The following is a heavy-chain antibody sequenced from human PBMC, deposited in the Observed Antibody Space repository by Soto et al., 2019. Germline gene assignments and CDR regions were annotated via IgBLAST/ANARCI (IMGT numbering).Heavy chain of an antibody. Sequence: SVKVSCKASGGTFSSYAISWVRQAPGQGLEWMGGIIPIFGTANYAQKFQGRVTITADESTSTAYMELSSLRSEDTAVYYCATSSIAARGDYYYGMDVWGQGTTVTVSS. D-gene: IGHD6-6*01. CDR1: GGTFSSYA. V-gene: IGHV1-69*13. CDR3: ATSSIAARGDYYYGMDV. CDR2: IIPIFGTA. J-gene: IGHJ6*02.